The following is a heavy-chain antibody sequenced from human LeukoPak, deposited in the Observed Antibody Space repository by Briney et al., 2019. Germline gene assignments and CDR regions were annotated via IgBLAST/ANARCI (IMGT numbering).Heavy chain of an antibody. D-gene: IGHD4-17*01. CDR1: GFTFSSYA. J-gene: IGHJ4*02. CDR2: IYYSGST. V-gene: IGHV4-39*01. Sequence: KPGGSLRLSCAASGFTFSSYAMSWVRQAPGKGLEWIGSIYYSGSTYYNPSLKSRVTISVDTSKNQFSLKLSSVTAADTAVYYCARHDYGDLHDYWGQGTLVTVSS. CDR3: ARHDYGDLHDY.